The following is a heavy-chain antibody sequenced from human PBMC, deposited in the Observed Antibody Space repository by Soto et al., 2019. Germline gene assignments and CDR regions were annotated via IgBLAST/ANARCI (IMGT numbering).Heavy chain of an antibody. V-gene: IGHV3-7*03. D-gene: IGHD5-12*01. Sequence: GGSLRLSCIESGITFNSYWMIWVRQAPGKGLEYVADIKEDGSQKNYVDSVKGRFTISRDNSKNTLYLQMNSLRAENTAVYYCEKDFYNQDIVATSFDYCGQXSLVTVSA. CDR2: IKEDGSQK. CDR1: GITFNSYW. J-gene: IGHJ4*02. CDR3: EKDFYNQDIVATSFDY.